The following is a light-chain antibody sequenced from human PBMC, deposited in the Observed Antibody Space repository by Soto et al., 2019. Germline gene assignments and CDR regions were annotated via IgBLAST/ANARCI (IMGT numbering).Light chain of an antibody. CDR2: SAS. J-gene: IGKJ4*01. V-gene: IGKV1-39*01. CDR1: QHISNY. CDR3: QQTYSSPLT. Sequence: DIQITHSPSSLSASVGDRVTITCRSSQHISNYLHWYQQKLGRAPKLLIYSASNLQSGVPSRFSGSGSGTDFTLTISSLRPEDFATYFCQQTYSSPLTLGGGTKVDIK.